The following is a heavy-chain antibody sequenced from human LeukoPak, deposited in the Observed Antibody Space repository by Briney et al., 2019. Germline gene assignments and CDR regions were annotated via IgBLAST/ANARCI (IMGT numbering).Heavy chain of an antibody. J-gene: IGHJ4*02. Sequence: SETLSLTCTVSGGSISSYYWSWIRQPPGKGLEWIGYIYYSGSTNYNPSLKSRVTISVDTSKNQFSLKLSSVTAADTAAYYCAREGGQGRVDYWGQGTLVTVSS. CDR3: AREGGQGRVDY. CDR1: GGSISSYY. CDR2: IYYSGST. V-gene: IGHV4-59*01.